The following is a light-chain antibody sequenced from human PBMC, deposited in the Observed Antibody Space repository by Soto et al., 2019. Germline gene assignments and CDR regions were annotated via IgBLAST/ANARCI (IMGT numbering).Light chain of an antibody. J-gene: IGKJ1*01. CDR1: QNINNNY. CDR2: DAS. Sequence: VLTQSPGTLSFSPGGRATLSCRASQNINNNYLAWYQHKPGQAPRLLIYDASLRATGVPDRFSGSGSGTDFTLTISRLDPEDFAVYYCLKYGSSPGWTFGPGTKVDIK. CDR3: LKYGSSPGWT. V-gene: IGKV3-20*01.